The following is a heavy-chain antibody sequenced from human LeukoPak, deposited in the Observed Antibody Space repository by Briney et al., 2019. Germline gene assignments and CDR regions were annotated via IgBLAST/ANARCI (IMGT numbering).Heavy chain of an antibody. CDR2: INPNSGGT. D-gene: IGHD2-2*01. J-gene: IGHJ6*03. V-gene: IGHV1-2*02. CDR3: ARAARDIVVVPPARNYYYYMDV. Sequence: ASVKVSCKASGYTFTGYYMHWVRQAPGQGLEWMGWINPNSGGTNYAQKFQGRVTMTRDTSISTAYMELSRLRSDDTAVYYCARAARDIVVVPPARNYYYYMDVWGKGTTVTISS. CDR1: GYTFTGYY.